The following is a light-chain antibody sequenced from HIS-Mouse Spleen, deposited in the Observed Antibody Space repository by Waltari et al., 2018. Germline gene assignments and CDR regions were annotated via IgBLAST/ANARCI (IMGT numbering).Light chain of an antibody. Sequence: QSALTQPASVSGSPGQSITISCTGTSSDVGSYNPVSWYQQHPGKAPKLRFYGGSKRPSGVSKRFSGSKSGNTASLTISWLQAEDEADYYCCSYAGSSTFVVFGGGTKLTVL. CDR1: SSDVGSYNP. CDR2: GGS. CDR3: CSYAGSSTFVV. V-gene: IGLV2-23*03. J-gene: IGLJ2*01.